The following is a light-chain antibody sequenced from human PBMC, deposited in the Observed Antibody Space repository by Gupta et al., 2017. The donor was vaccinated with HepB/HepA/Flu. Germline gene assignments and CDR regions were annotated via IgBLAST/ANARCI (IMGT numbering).Light chain of an antibody. J-gene: IGKJ1*01. CDR1: QSLLHSNGYIY. CDR3: MQALQTPPWT. V-gene: IGKV2-28*01. CDR2: LGS. Sequence: DIVMTQSPLSLPVTPGDPASLSCRSSQSLLHSNGYIYLDWYLQKPGQSPQLLIYLGSNRASGVPDRFSGSGSGTDFTLKISRVEAEDVGVYYCMQALQTPPWTFGQGTKVEIK.